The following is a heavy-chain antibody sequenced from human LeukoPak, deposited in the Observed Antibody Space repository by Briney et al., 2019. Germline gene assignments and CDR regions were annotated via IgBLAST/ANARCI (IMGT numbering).Heavy chain of an antibody. Sequence: GGSLRLSCAASGFTFSAYWMAWVRQAPGKGLEWVANIKGDESARHQADSVKGRFTISRDNAQNSVYLQMSSLRGEDTAVYYCARDVGGSLDYWGQGTLVTVSS. D-gene: IGHD1-26*01. CDR2: IKGDESAR. J-gene: IGHJ4*02. CDR3: ARDVGGSLDY. CDR1: GFTFSAYW. V-gene: IGHV3-7*01.